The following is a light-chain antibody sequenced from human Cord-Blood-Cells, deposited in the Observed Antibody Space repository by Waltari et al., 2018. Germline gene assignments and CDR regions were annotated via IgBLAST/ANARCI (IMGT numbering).Light chain of an antibody. CDR2: QDS. J-gene: IGLJ2*01. CDR1: KLGDKY. V-gene: IGLV3-1*01. CDR3: QAWDSSAVV. Sequence: SYELTQPPSVSVSPGQTASITCSGDKLGDKYACWYQQKPGQSPVLVIYQDSKRPSGSPERFSGSNSGNTATLTISGTQARDEFDYYCQAWDSSAVVFGGGTKLTVL.